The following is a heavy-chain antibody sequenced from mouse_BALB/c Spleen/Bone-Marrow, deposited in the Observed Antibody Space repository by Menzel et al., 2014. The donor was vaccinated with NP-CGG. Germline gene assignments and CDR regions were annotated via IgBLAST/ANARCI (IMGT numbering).Heavy chain of an antibody. CDR2: IRNKANGYTT. J-gene: IGHJ2*01. CDR3: ARDRGLTYFDY. CDR1: GFTFIDYY. V-gene: IGHV7-3*02. D-gene: IGHD2-4*01. Sequence: VQLQQSGGGLVQPGGSLRLSCATSGFTFIDYYMSWVRQPPGKALEWLGFIRNKANGYTTEYSASVKGRFTISRDNSQSILYLQMNTLRAEGSATYYCARDRGLTYFDYWGQGTTLTVSS.